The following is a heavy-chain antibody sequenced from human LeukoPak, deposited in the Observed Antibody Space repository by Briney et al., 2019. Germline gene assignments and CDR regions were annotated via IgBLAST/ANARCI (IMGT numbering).Heavy chain of an antibody. CDR2: IYYSGST. CDR1: GGSISSSSYY. D-gene: IGHD1-26*01. Sequence: SETLSLTCTVSGGSISSSSYYWGWIRQPPGKGLEWIGSIYYSGSTYYNPSLKSRVTISVDTSKNQFSLKLSSVIAADTAVYYCARVRYDSGSFTERIFDYWGRGTLVTVSS. V-gene: IGHV4-39*07. CDR3: ARVRYDSGSFTERIFDY. J-gene: IGHJ4*02.